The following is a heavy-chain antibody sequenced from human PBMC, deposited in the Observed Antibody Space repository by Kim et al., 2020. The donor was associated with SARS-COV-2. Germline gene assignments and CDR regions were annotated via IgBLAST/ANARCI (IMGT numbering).Heavy chain of an antibody. CDR2: IKSDGSEK. Sequence: GGSLRLSCTTSGFTFSNYWMTWVRQAPGKGLEWVANIKSDGSEKYYVDSVMGRFTISRDNTKNSLFLQMNNLRAEDTALYFCASPGAVPSMIPHWGQGAL. J-gene: IGHJ1*01. CDR1: GFTFSNYW. CDR3: ASPGAVPSMIPH. V-gene: IGHV3-7*03. D-gene: IGHD3-22*01.